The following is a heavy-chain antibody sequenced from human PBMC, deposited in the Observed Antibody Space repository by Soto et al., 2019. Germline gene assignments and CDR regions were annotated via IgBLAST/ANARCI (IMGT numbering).Heavy chain of an antibody. V-gene: IGHV3-48*01. CDR3: ARDLWSGPWQWPLWFDP. D-gene: IGHD6-19*01. J-gene: IGHJ5*02. CDR1: GFTFSSYS. CDR2: ISSSSSTI. Sequence: EVQLVESGGGLVQPGGSLRLSCAASGFTFSSYSMNWVRQAPGKGLEWVSYISSSSSTIYYADSVKGRFTISRDNAKNSLYLQMNSLRAEDTAVYYCARDLWSGPWQWPLWFDPWGQGTLVNVSS.